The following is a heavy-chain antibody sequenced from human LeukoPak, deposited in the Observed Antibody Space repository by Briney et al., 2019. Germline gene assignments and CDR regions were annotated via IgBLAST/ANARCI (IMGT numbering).Heavy chain of an antibody. CDR2: ISYDGSNK. Sequence: GGSLRLSCAASGFTFSSYGMHWVRQAPGKGLEWVAVISYDGSNKYYADSVKGRFTISRDNSKNTLYLQMNSLRAEDTAVYYCAKDWGGSGPPSNYYYYMDVWGKGTTVTVSS. J-gene: IGHJ6*03. CDR1: GFTFSSYG. D-gene: IGHD3-10*01. V-gene: IGHV3-30*18. CDR3: AKDWGGSGPPSNYYYYMDV.